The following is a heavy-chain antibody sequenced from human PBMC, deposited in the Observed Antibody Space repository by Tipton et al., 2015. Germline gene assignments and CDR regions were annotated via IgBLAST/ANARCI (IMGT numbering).Heavy chain of an antibody. CDR3: ARQGKYRALSHFDY. CDR1: SDSISKYS. CDR2: ISHSGYT. Sequence: TLSLTCSVSSDSISKYSWSWIRQPPGKELEWIGYISHSGYTNYNPSLKSRVTISFDTSLHRFSLMLTSVTEADTEGDYCARQGKYRALSHFDYCVQGKLVKVSS. D-gene: IGHD2-2*02. J-gene: IGHJ4*02. V-gene: IGHV4-59*08.